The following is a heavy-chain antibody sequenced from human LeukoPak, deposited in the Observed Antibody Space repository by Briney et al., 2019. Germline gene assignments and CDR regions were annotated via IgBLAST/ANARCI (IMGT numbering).Heavy chain of an antibody. V-gene: IGHV4-61*02. CDR2: IYTSGST. CDR3: ARGAPGEGDI. J-gene: IGHJ3*02. CDR1: GGSISSGSYY. D-gene: IGHD3-16*01. Sequence: SETLSLTCTVSGGSISSGSYYWSWIRQPAGKGLEWIGRIYTSGSTNYNPSLKSRVTIPVDTSKNQFSLKLSSVTAADTAVYYCARGAPGEGDIWGQGTMVTVSS.